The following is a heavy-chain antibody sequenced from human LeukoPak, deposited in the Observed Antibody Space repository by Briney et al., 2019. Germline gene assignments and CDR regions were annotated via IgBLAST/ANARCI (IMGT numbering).Heavy chain of an antibody. CDR3: ARSRSRWPRGYNRRPPDAFDI. CDR1: GYTFTSYA. CDR2: INTNTGNP. J-gene: IGHJ3*02. D-gene: IGHD5-24*01. V-gene: IGHV7-4-1*02. Sequence: ASVKVSCKASGYTFTSYAMNWVRQARGQGLEWMGWINTNTGNPTYAQGFTGRFVFSLDTSVSTAYLQISSLKAEDTAVYYCARSRSRWPRGYNRRPPDAFDIWGQGTIVTVSS.